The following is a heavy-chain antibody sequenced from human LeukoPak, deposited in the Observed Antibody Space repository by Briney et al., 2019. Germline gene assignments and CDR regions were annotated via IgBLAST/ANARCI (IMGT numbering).Heavy chain of an antibody. D-gene: IGHD3-3*02. CDR2: IYSGGST. J-gene: IGHJ3*02. CDR3: ARDLLAPGFDAFDI. Sequence: PGGSLRLSCAASGFTVSSIYMSWVRQAPGKGLEWVSVIYSGGSTYYADSVKGRFTISRDNSKNTLYLQMNSLRAEDTAVYYCARDLLAPGFDAFDIWSQGTMVTVSS. CDR1: GFTVSSIY. V-gene: IGHV3-53*01.